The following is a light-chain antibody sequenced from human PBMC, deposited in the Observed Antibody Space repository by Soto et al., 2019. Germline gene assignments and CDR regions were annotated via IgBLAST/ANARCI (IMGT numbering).Light chain of an antibody. Sequence: QSVLAQPPSASGTPGQRVTISCSGGSSNIGGEAVSWYQQFPGTAPKLLIFDTTHRPSGVPDRFSASKSGTSASLAISGLQSEDEADYYCAAWDDSLGGPVFGGGTKLTVL. J-gene: IGLJ3*02. CDR3: AAWDDSLGGPV. CDR2: DTT. CDR1: SSNIGGEA. V-gene: IGLV1-44*01.